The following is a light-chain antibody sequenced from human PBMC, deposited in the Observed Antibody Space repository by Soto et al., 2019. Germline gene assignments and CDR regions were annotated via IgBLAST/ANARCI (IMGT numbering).Light chain of an antibody. CDR3: SSYSISDTLCV. V-gene: IGLV2-14*01. J-gene: IGLJ1*01. CDR2: EVN. CDR1: SSDVGGYDY. Sequence: QSALTQPASVSGSPGQSITISCTGTSSDVGGYDYVSWYQLHPGKAPKLMVFEVNNRPSGVSYRFSGSKSGNTASLTISGLQAEDEADYFCSSYSISDTLCVFGTGTKVTVL.